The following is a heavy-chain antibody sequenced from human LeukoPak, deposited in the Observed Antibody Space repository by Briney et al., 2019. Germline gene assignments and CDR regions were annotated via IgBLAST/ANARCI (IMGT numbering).Heavy chain of an antibody. V-gene: IGHV3-53*01. Sequence: GGSLGLSCAASGFTVSSNYMSWVRQAPGKGLEWVSVIYSGGSTYYADSVKGRFTISRDNSKNTLYLQMNSLRAEDTAVYYCARDNPNYYGSGSYSPTWYYGMDVWGQGTTVTVSS. CDR2: IYSGGST. CDR1: GFTVSSNY. CDR3: ARDNPNYYGSGSYSPTWYYGMDV. J-gene: IGHJ6*02. D-gene: IGHD3-10*01.